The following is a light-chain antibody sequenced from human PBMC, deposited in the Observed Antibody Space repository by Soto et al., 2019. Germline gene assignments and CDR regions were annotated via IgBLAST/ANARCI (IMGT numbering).Light chain of an antibody. J-gene: IGLJ2*01. CDR3: QSYDSRLSGVV. Sequence: QAVVTQPPSVSGAPGQRVTISCTGSRSNIGADYDVHWYQQLPGTAPKLLIYGNTNRPSGVPDRFSGSKSGTSASLAITGLQAEDEADYYCQSYDSRLSGVVFGGGTKLTVL. V-gene: IGLV1-40*01. CDR2: GNT. CDR1: RSNIGADYD.